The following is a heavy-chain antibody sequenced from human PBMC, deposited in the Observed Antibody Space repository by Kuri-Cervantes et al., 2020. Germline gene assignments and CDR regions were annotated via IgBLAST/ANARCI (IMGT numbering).Heavy chain of an antibody. CDR2: ISWNSGSI. Sequence: SLKISCAASGFIVNNNHMSWVRQAPGKGLEWVSGISWNSGSIGYADSVKGRFTISRDNAKNSLYLQMNSLRAEDTALYYCAKDIRPLWFGELDYCGQGTLVTVSS. V-gene: IGHV3-9*01. D-gene: IGHD3-10*01. CDR1: GFIVNNNH. J-gene: IGHJ4*02. CDR3: AKDIRPLWFGELDY.